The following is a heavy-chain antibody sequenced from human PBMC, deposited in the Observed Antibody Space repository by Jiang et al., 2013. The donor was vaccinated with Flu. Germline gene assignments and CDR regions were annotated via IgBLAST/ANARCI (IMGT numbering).Heavy chain of an antibody. V-gene: IGHV1-2*02. D-gene: IGHD1-7*01. CDR1: GYTFTGYY. CDR2: INPNSGDT. Sequence: SGAEVKKPGASVKVSCKASGYTFTGYYIHWVRQAPGQGLEWMGWINPNSGDTNYAQKFQGRVTMTRDTSISTVYMELSRLTSDDTAVFYCARDLTNWDYVPWGQGTPGHRLL. CDR3: ARDLTNWDYVP. J-gene: IGHJ5*02.